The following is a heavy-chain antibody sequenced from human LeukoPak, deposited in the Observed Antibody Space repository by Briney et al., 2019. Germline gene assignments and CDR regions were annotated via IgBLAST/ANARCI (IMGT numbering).Heavy chain of an antibody. V-gene: IGHV4-59*01. Sequence: PSETLSLTCTVSGGSISSYYWSWIRQPPGKGLEWIGYIYYSGSTNYNPSLKSRVTISVDTSKNQFSLKLSSVTAADTAVYYCAREDYYGSGSFSNWLDPWGQGTLVTVSS. CDR2: IYYSGST. D-gene: IGHD3-10*01. J-gene: IGHJ5*02. CDR1: GGSISSYY. CDR3: AREDYYGSGSFSNWLDP.